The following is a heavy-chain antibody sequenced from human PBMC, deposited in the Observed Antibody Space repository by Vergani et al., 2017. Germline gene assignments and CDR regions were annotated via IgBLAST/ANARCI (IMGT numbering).Heavy chain of an antibody. CDR2: IWYDGSNK. CDR1: GFTFSSYG. Sequence: VQLLESGGGLVQPGGSLRLSCAASGFTFSSYGMHWVRQAPGKGLEWVAVIWYDGSNKYYADSVKGRFTISRDNSKNTLYLQMNSLRAEDTAVYYCARDLGPRYFDLWGRGTLVTVSS. CDR3: ARDLGPRYFDL. D-gene: IGHD3-16*01. J-gene: IGHJ2*01. V-gene: IGHV3-33*01.